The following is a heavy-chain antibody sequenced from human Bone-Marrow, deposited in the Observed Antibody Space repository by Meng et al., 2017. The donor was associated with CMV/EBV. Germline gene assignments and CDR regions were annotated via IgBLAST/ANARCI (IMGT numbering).Heavy chain of an antibody. D-gene: IGHD7-27*01. Sequence: SETLSLTCSVSGYSISNGYYWAWIRQPPGEGLEWIATIYHSGTAYYNPSLKSRVTMAVDTSTNQFSLKLHSVTAADTAVYYCARERRTGNFDYWGQGTLVTVSS. CDR3: ARERRTGNFDY. V-gene: IGHV4-38-2*02. CDR2: IYHSGTA. CDR1: GYSISNGYY. J-gene: IGHJ4*02.